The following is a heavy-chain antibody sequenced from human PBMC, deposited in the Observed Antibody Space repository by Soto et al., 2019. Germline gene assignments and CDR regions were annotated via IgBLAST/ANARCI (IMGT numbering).Heavy chain of an antibody. CDR2: IKSKTDGGTT. J-gene: IGHJ4*01. Sequence: VRPLRDPRAASCFTFSNACINWVRQAPGKGLEWVGRIKSKTDGGTTDYAEPVKGRFAISRDDSNNMVYLQMNSLKIEDTAVYYCTTDSYSTIIIVRFDYWGHGTLVTVSS. D-gene: IGHD3-22*01. V-gene: IGHV3-15*07. CDR3: TTDSYSTIIIVRFDY. CDR1: CFTFSNAC.